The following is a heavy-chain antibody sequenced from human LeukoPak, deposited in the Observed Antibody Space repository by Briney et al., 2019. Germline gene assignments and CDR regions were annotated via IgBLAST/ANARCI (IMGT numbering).Heavy chain of an antibody. CDR1: GYTFTSYG. J-gene: IGHJ5*02. V-gene: IGHV1-18*01. D-gene: IGHD6-6*01. CDR3: AIDPQRGIAARPPAWGFDP. Sequence: ASVKVSCKASGYTFTSYGISWVRQAPGQGIEWMGWISAYNGNTNYAQKLQGRVTMTTDTSTSTAYMELRSLRSDDTAVYYCAIDPQRGIAARPPAWGFDPWGQGTLVTVSS. CDR2: ISAYNGNT.